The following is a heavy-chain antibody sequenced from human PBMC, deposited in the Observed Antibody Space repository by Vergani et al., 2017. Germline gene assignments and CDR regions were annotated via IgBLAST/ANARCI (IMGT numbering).Heavy chain of an antibody. D-gene: IGHD6-13*01. Sequence: EVQLVESGGGLVQPGGSLRLSSAASGFPFSSYWMHWFRQAPGKGRVGVSRINSDGSSTSYAASVKGRFTISRDNAKNTLSLQMNSLRAEDTAVYYCARKAPGTYYYYGMDVWGQG. V-gene: IGHV3-74*01. CDR2: INSDGSST. CDR3: ARKAPGTYYYYGMDV. J-gene: IGHJ6*02. CDR1: GFPFSSYW.